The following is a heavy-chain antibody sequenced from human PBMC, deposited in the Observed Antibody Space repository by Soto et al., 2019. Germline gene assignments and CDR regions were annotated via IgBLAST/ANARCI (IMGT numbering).Heavy chain of an antibody. CDR1: GFTFSSYA. Sequence: GSLRLSCAASGFTFSSYAMSWVRQAPGKGLEWVPAISGSGGSTYYADSVKGRFTISRDNSKNTLYLQMNSLRAEDTAVYYCAKDPYSSSWNYFDYWGQGTLVTVPQ. V-gene: IGHV3-23*01. J-gene: IGHJ4*02. CDR3: AKDPYSSSWNYFDY. D-gene: IGHD6-13*01. CDR2: ISGSGGST.